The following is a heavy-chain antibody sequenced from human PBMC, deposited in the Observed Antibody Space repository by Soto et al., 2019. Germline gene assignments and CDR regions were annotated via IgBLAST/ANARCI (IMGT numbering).Heavy chain of an antibody. CDR2: IRSKANSYAT. V-gene: IGHV3-73*01. Sequence: GGSLRLSCAASGFTFSGSAMHWVRQASGKGLEWVGRIRSKANSYATAYAASVKGRFTISRDDSKNTAYLQMNSLKTEDTAVYYCTTLARDYYYYYGMDVWGQGTTVTVSS. CDR1: GFTFSGSA. J-gene: IGHJ6*02. CDR3: TTLARDYYYYYGMDV.